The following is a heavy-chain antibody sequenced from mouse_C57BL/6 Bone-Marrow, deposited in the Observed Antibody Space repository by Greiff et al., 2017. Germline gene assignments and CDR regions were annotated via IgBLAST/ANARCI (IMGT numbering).Heavy chain of an antibody. CDR1: GFTFSDYG. CDR2: ISNFAYSI. D-gene: IGHD1-1*01. J-gene: IGHJ4*01. CDR3: ARRGYGSHYYAMDY. V-gene: IGHV5-15*04. Sequence: EVMLVASGGGLVQPGGSLKLSCAASGFTFSDYGMAWVRQAPRKGPEWVAFISNFAYSIYYADTVTGRFPISRENAKNTLYLEMSSLRSEDTAMYYCARRGYGSHYYAMDYWGQGTSVTVSS.